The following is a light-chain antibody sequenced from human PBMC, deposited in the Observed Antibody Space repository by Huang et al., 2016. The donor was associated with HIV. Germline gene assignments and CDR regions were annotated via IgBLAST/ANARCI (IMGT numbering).Light chain of an antibody. CDR1: RSLSST. J-gene: IGKJ1*01. Sequence: EIVMTQSPATLSVSPGESATLSCRASRSLSSTLAWYQQKLGQAPRLLIYGVSTRATGIPARFSGRGSGTEFTLTISSLQSEDFAVYYCQQYNNWPPAFGQGTKVEIK. V-gene: IGKV3-15*01. CDR2: GVS. CDR3: QQYNNWPPA.